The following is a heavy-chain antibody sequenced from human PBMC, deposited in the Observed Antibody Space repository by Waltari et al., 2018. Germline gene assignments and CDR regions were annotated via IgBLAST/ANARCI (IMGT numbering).Heavy chain of an antibody. Sequence: QVQLVQSGAEVKKPGASVKVSCKVSGYTLTELSMHWVRQAPGKGLEWMGGLDPEDGETIYEQKFQGRVTMTEDTSTDTAYMELSSLRSEDTAVYYCGVVRDYYYGMDVWGQGTTVTVSS. V-gene: IGHV1-24*01. CDR1: GYTLTELS. CDR2: LDPEDGET. CDR3: GVVRDYYYGMDV. D-gene: IGHD2-15*01. J-gene: IGHJ6*02.